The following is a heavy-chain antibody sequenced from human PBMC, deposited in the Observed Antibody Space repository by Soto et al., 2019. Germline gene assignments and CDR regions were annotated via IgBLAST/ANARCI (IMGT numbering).Heavy chain of an antibody. V-gene: IGHV4-31*03. CDR3: AREGGIVGATAADY. D-gene: IGHD1-26*01. J-gene: IGHJ4*02. CDR1: GGSISSGGYY. Sequence: QVQLQESGPGLVKPSQTLSLTCTVSGGSISSGGYYWSWIRQHPGKGLEWIGYIYYSGSTYYNPSRKSRVTISVDMSKNQFSLKLSSVTAAATAVYYCAREGGIVGATAADYWGQGTLVTVSS. CDR2: IYYSGST.